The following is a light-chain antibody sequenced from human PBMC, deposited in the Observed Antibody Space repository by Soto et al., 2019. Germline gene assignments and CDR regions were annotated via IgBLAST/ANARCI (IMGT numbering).Light chain of an antibody. V-gene: IGKV3-20*01. CDR1: QSVSSK. J-gene: IGKJ5*01. Sequence: EIVLTQSPGTLSLSPGERATLSCRASQSVSSKVAWYQQKPGQAPKLLISAAYSRATAIQDRFSGSGSGTDFTLTITRLEPEDFALYYCKQYGSSPITFGQGTRLEIK. CDR3: KQYGSSPIT. CDR2: AAY.